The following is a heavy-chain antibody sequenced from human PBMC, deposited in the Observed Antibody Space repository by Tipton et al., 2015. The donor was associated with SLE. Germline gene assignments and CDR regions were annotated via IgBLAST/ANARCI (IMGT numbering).Heavy chain of an antibody. CDR2: IYYGGGT. CDR3: ARGFLYDGFQV. V-gene: IGHV4-31*03. Sequence: LSLTCTVSGDSISNGDDYWSWIRQPPGKGLEWIGNIYYGGGTYYNPSLESRVTISLDTSKNQFSLKLNSVTAADTAVYYCARGFLYDGFQVWGQGTLVTVSS. J-gene: IGHJ1*01. CDR1: GDSISNGDDY. D-gene: IGHD2-2*02.